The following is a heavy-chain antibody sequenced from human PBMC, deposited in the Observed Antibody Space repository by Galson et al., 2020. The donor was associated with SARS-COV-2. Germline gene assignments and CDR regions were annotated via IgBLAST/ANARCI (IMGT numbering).Heavy chain of an antibody. V-gene: IGHV3-21*01. J-gene: IGHJ3*02. CDR3: AREGGYCSGGSCYFFSPNDAFDI. CDR2: ISSSSSYI. D-gene: IGHD2-15*01. CDR1: GFTFSSYS. Sequence: NSGGSLRLSCAASGFTFSSYSMNWVRQAPGKGLEWVSSISSSSSYIYYADSVKGRFTISRDNAKNSLYLQMNSLRAEDTAVYYCAREGGYCSGGSCYFFSPNDAFDIWGQGTMVTVSS.